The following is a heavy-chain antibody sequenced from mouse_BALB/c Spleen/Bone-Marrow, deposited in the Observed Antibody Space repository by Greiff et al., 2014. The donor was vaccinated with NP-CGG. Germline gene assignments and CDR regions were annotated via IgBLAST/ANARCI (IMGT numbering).Heavy chain of an antibody. CDR2: IDPANGNT. CDR1: GFNIKDTY. J-gene: IGHJ2*01. Sequence: EVQGVESGAELVKPGASVKLSCTASGFNIKDTYMHWVKQRPEQGLVWIGRIDPANGNTKYDPKFQGKATITADTSSNTAYLQLSSLTSEDAAVYYCARYDYGVYFDYWGQGTTLTVSS. D-gene: IGHD2-4*01. CDR3: ARYDYGVYFDY. V-gene: IGHV14-3*02.